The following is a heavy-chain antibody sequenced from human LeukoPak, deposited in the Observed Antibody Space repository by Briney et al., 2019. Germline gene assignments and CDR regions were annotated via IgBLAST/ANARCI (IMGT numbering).Heavy chain of an antibody. Sequence: SETLSLTCAVSDDSFSSHYWTWIRQPPGKGLEWIGYISYIGSTNCNPSLKSRVTISIDTSKNQFSLKLSSVTAADTAVYYCARDLVTVTKGFDIWGQGTMVSVSS. J-gene: IGHJ3*02. CDR1: DDSFSSHY. CDR3: ARDLVTVTKGFDI. CDR2: ISYIGST. D-gene: IGHD4-17*01. V-gene: IGHV4-59*11.